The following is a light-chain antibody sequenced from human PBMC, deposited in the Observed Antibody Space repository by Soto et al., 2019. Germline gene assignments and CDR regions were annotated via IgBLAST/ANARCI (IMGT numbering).Light chain of an antibody. CDR2: DVS. Sequence: QSVLTQPASVSGSPGQSITISCTGTSSDVGGYNYVSWCQQHPGKAPKLMIYDVSNRPSGVSNRFSGSKSGNTASLTISGLQAEDEADYYCSSFTSSTTPVFGGGTKLTVL. CDR3: SSFTSSTTPV. V-gene: IGLV2-14*01. J-gene: IGLJ2*01. CDR1: SSDVGGYNY.